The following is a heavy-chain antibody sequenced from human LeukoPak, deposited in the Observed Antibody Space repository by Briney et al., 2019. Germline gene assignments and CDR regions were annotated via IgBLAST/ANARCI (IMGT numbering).Heavy chain of an antibody. CDR3: ARAAVHSSSSVYYYYYMDV. Sequence: SQTLSLTCTVSGGSISSGSYYWSWIRQPPGKGLEWIGEINHSGSTNYNPSLKSRVTISVDTSKNQFSLKLSSVTAADTAVYYCARAAVHSSSSVYYYYYMDVWGKGTTVTVSS. CDR2: INHSGST. V-gene: IGHV4-39*07. CDR1: GGSISSGSYY. J-gene: IGHJ6*03. D-gene: IGHD6-6*01.